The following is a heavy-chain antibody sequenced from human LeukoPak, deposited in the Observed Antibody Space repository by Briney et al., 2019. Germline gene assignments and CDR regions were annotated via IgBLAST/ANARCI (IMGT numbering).Heavy chain of an antibody. CDR2: IYPGDSDT. D-gene: IGHD3-3*01. CDR3: ARQFTIFGVVAGALDY. Sequence: PGGSLRLSCKGSGYSFTSYWIGWVRQMPGKGLEWMGIIYPGDSDTRYSPSFQGQVTISADKSISTAYLQWSSLKASDTAMYYCARQFTIFGVVAGALDYWGQGTLVTVSS. J-gene: IGHJ4*02. V-gene: IGHV5-51*01. CDR1: GYSFTSYW.